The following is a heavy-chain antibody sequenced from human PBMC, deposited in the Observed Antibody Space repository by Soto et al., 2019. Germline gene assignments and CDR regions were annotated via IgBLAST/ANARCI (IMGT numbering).Heavy chain of an antibody. CDR2: ISDSGDIT. V-gene: IGHV3-23*01. Sequence: GGSLRLSCAASEFTFSTYAMTWVRQAPGRGLQWVATISDSGDITYYADSVKGRFTISRDNSRNTLYLQMNSLRAEDTAVYYCARDGFYGDYLGMDVWGQGTTVTVSS. CDR3: ARDGFYGDYLGMDV. D-gene: IGHD4-17*01. CDR1: EFTFSTYA. J-gene: IGHJ6*02.